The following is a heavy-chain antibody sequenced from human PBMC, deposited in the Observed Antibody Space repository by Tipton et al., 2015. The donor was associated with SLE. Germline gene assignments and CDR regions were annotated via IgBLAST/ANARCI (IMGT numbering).Heavy chain of an antibody. CDR2: IYTSGST. CDR1: GGSISSGSYY. D-gene: IGHD2-2*01. V-gene: IGHV4-61*02. J-gene: IGHJ6*02. Sequence: TLSLTCTVSGGSISSGSYYWSWIRQPAGKGLEWIGRIYTSGSTNYNPSLKSRVTISVDTSKNQFSLKLSSVTAADTAVYYCAREIPNDIVVVPAAIGMDVWGQGTTVTVSS. CDR3: AREIPNDIVVVPAAIGMDV.